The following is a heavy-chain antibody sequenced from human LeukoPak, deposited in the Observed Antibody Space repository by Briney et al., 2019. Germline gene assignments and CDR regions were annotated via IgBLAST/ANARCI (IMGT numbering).Heavy chain of an antibody. D-gene: IGHD6-19*01. Sequence: GGSLRLSCAASGFTFSSYEMNWVRQAPGKGLEWVSFLSSSGATIYYADSVNGRFTISRDNARNSLYLQMTSLRADDTAVYYCARSLQWLQIFFDSWGQGTLVTVSS. CDR2: LSSSGATI. V-gene: IGHV3-48*03. CDR1: GFTFSSYE. CDR3: ARSLQWLQIFFDS. J-gene: IGHJ4*02.